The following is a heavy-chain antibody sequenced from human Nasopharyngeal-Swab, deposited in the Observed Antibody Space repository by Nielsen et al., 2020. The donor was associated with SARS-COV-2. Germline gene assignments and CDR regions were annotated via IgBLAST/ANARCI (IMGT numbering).Heavy chain of an antibody. J-gene: IGHJ4*02. D-gene: IGHD2/OR15-2a*01. CDR2: ISGSGGST. Sequence: GESLKISCAASGFTFSSYAMSWVRQAPGKGLEWVSAISGSGGSTYYADPVKGRFTISRDNSKNTVSLQMNSLRADDTAVYYCAKDLRGPYFFWGQGTLVTVSS. CDR1: GFTFSSYA. CDR3: AKDLRGPYFF. V-gene: IGHV3-23*01.